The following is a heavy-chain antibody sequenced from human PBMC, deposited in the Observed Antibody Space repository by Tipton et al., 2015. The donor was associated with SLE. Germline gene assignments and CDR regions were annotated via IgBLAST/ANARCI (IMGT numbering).Heavy chain of an antibody. CDR1: GYTFTSYD. CDR2: MNPNNANT. Sequence: QVQLVQSGAELKKPGASVKVSCKASGYTFTSYDINWVRQATGQGLEWMGWMNPNNANTGYAQKFQGRVSMTRDTSISTAYMELSSLTSEDTAVYYCARGPAYSNFPNQYYYYMDVWGEGTTVTVSS. V-gene: IGHV1-8*01. CDR3: ARGPAYSNFPNQYYYYMDV. J-gene: IGHJ6*03. D-gene: IGHD4-11*01.